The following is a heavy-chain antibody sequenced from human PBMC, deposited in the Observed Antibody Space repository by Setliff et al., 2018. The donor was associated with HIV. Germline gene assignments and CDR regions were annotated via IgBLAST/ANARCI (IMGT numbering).Heavy chain of an antibody. CDR2: VSPSIGNS. V-gene: IGHV1-8*01. CDR3: ARRGEERNMITGALDV. J-gene: IGHJ3*01. CDR1: GYSFTKYE. Sequence: ASVKVSCKASGYSFTKYEINWVRQAPGQGLEWLGWVSPSIGNSDFAQKFKGRISLTTDTSIRTAYMELRGLKPDDTAVYFCARRGEERNMITGALDVWGQGSWVTVS. D-gene: IGHD3-16*01.